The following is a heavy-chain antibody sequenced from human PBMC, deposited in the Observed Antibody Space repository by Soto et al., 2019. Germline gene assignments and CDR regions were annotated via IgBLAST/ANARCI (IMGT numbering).Heavy chain of an antibody. V-gene: IGHV3-21*01. CDR1: GFTFSSYS. D-gene: IGHD3-10*01. Sequence: PVGSLRLSCAASGFTFSSYSMNWVRQAPGKGLEWVSSISSSSSYIYYADSVKGRFTISRDNAKNSLYLQMNSLRAEDTAVYYCARERITMVRGTYGMDVWGQGTTVTVSS. CDR3: ARERITMVRGTYGMDV. J-gene: IGHJ6*02. CDR2: ISSSSSYI.